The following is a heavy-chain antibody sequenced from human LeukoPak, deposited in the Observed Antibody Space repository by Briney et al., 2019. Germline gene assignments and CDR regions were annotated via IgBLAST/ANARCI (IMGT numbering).Heavy chain of an antibody. CDR3: ARLSANSSAYFFDY. CDR2: IYRGGST. Sequence: PGGSLRLSCAASGFTVGSNYMSWVRQAQGKGLEWVSIIYRGGSTNYADSVKGRFTISRDTSKNTLYLQMNSLRAEDTAVYYCARLSANSSAYFFDYWGQGTLVTVSS. J-gene: IGHJ4*02. D-gene: IGHD3-22*01. V-gene: IGHV3-66*04. CDR1: GFTVGSNY.